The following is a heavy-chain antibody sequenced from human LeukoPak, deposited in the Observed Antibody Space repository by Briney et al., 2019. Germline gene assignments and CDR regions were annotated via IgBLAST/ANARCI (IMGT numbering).Heavy chain of an antibody. Sequence: GGSLRLSCAASGFTFSSYGMSWVRQAPGKGLEWVSAISGSGGSTYYADSVKGRFTISRDNSKNTLYLQMNSLRAEDTAVYYCAKASPSMIVVVIPEDYFDYWGQGTLVTVSS. V-gene: IGHV3-23*01. CDR3: AKASPSMIVVVIPEDYFDY. CDR2: ISGSGGST. CDR1: GFTFSSYG. J-gene: IGHJ4*02. D-gene: IGHD3-22*01.